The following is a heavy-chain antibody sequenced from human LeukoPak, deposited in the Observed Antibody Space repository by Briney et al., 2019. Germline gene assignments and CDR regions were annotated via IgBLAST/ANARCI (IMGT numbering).Heavy chain of an antibody. V-gene: IGHV3-23*01. D-gene: IGHD3-22*01. J-gene: IGHJ4*02. CDR1: GLPFSSYA. CDR3: ADSSGYSQPFDY. Sequence: GGSLRLSCAASGLPFSSYAMSWVRHAPGKGLEWVSAISGSGGSTYYADSVKGRFTISRDNSKNTLYLQMNSLRAEDTAVYYCADSSGYSQPFDYWGQGTLVTVSS. CDR2: ISGSGGST.